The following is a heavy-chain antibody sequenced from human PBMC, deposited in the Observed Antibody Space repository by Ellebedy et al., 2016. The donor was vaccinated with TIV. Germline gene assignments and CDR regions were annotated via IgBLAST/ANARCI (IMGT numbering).Heavy chain of an antibody. Sequence: ASVKVSXXASGYIFTDYYIQWVREAPGRGLEWMGRIDPADGRTTYARNFEGRIAMTRDTSTSTVYMDLSRLGSDDMAVYYCARSPYVDGSGHSLPFDYWGQGTLVTVSS. CDR2: IDPADGRT. D-gene: IGHD2-15*01. CDR3: ARSPYVDGSGHSLPFDY. J-gene: IGHJ4*02. V-gene: IGHV1-46*01. CDR1: GYIFTDYY.